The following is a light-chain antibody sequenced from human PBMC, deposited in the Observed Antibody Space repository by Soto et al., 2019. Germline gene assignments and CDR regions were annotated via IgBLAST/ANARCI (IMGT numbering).Light chain of an antibody. Sequence: VLTQAPGTLSLSPGERATLSCRASQSVSSSYLAWYQQKPGQAPRLLIYGASSRATGIPDRFSGSGSGTDFTLTISRLEPEDFAVYYCQLPKTFGQGTKV. CDR3: QLPKT. CDR1: QSVSSSY. V-gene: IGKV3-20*01. J-gene: IGKJ1*01. CDR2: GAS.